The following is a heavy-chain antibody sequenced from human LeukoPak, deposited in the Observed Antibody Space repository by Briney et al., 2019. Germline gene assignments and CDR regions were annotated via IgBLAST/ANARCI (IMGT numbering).Heavy chain of an antibody. Sequence: GGSLRLSCAASGFTFSSYAMIWVRQAPGKGLEWVAVISYDGSNKYYADSVKGRFTISRDNSKNTLYLQMNSLRAEDTAVYYCARFGHAGTMIVVDPGGYWGQGTLVTVSS. CDR2: ISYDGSNK. J-gene: IGHJ4*02. D-gene: IGHD3-22*01. CDR3: ARFGHAGTMIVVDPGGY. V-gene: IGHV3-30*04. CDR1: GFTFSSYA.